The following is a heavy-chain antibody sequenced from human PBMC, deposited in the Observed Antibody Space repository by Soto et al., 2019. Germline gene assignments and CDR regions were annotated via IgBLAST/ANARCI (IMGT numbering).Heavy chain of an antibody. CDR2: INPSSSRT. Sequence: SMNVSRQTTGKGLEWVSYINPSSSRTVYADSVKGRFTISRDISKNTLYLQVNSLRAEDTAVYYCAKSAPAAAGTGPFDSWGQGTLVTVSS. D-gene: IGHD6-13*01. J-gene: IGHJ4*02. V-gene: IGHV3-48*01. CDR3: AKSAPAAAGTGPFDS. CDR1: S.